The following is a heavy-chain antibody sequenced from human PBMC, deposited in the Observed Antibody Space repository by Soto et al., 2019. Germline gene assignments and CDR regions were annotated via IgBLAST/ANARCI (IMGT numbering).Heavy chain of an antibody. V-gene: IGHV4-59*12. CDR3: ARQLLGYCSSTSCPTGWFDP. CDR2: IYYSGST. D-gene: IGHD2-2*01. J-gene: IGHJ5*02. Sequence: SETLSLTCTVSGGSISSYYWSWIRQTPGKGLEWIGYIYYSGSTNYNPSLKSRVTISVDTSKNQFSLKLSSVTAADTAVYYCARQLLGYCSSTSCPTGWFDPWGQGTLVTVSS. CDR1: GGSISSYY.